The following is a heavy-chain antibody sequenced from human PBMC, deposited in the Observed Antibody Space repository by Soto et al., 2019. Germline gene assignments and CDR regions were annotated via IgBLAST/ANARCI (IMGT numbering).Heavy chain of an antibody. CDR1: GGSFSGYY. D-gene: IGHD6-13*01. Sequence: PSETLSLTCAVYGGSFSGYYWSWIRQPPGKGLEWIGEINHRGSTNYNPSLKSRVTISVDTSKNQFSLKLSSVTAANTAVYYCARKEEYSSSRGSYETPSYYFDYWGQGTLVTVSS. V-gene: IGHV4-34*01. CDR2: INHRGST. J-gene: IGHJ4*02. CDR3: ARKEEYSSSRGSYETPSYYFDY.